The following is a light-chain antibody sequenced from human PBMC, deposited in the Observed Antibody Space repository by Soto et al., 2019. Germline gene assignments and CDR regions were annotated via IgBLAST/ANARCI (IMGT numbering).Light chain of an antibody. Sequence: EIVMTQSPATLSVSPGERATLSCRASQSVSSNLAWYQQKPGQAPRLLIYGASTRATGIPARFSGSGSGTDFTLTISSLEPEDSAVYYCQQRSNWPPLTFGGGTKVEI. V-gene: IGKV3D-15*01. CDR1: QSVSSN. CDR2: GAS. J-gene: IGKJ4*01. CDR3: QQRSNWPPLT.